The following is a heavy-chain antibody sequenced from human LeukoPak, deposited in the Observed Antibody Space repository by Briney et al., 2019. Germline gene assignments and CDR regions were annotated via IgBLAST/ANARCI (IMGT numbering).Heavy chain of an antibody. V-gene: IGHV4-59*12. D-gene: IGHD3-22*01. CDR3: ARVGASSGFDY. Sequence: SETLSLTCTVSGGSISSYYWSWIRQPPGKGLEWIGYIYYSGSTYYNPSLKSRVTMSVDTSKNQFSLKLSSVTAADTAVYYCARVGASSGFDYWGQGTLVTVSS. CDR1: GGSISSYY. J-gene: IGHJ4*02. CDR2: IYYSGST.